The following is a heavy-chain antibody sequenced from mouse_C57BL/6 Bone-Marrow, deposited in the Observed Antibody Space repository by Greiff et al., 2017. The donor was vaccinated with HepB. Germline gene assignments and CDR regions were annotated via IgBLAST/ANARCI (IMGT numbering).Heavy chain of an antibody. CDR2: ISSGGDYI. D-gene: IGHD2-2*01. Sequence: EVKVVESGEGLVKPGGSLKLSCAASGFTFSSYAMSWVRQTPEKRLEWVAYISSGGDYIYYADTVKGRFTISSDNARNTLYLQMSSLKSEDTAMYYCTRDRLRRGGAWFAYWGQGTLVTVSA. CDR3: TRDRLRRGGAWFAY. V-gene: IGHV5-9-1*02. J-gene: IGHJ3*01. CDR1: GFTFSSYA.